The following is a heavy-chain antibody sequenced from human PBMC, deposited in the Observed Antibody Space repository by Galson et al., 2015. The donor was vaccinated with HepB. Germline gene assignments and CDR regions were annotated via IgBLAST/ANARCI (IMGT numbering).Heavy chain of an antibody. Sequence: SLRLSCAASGFTFSYYAMNWVRQAPGKGLEWVSAITPSGDNTYSADSMKGRFTISRDNSQNTLFLQMNSLRADDTAIYFCAKVFPEKTDGWYRQALYYFDSWGQGTRVTVSS. V-gene: IGHV3-23*01. CDR2: ITPSGDNT. CDR3: AKVFPEKTDGWYRQALYYFDS. D-gene: IGHD6-19*01. J-gene: IGHJ4*02. CDR1: GFTFSYYA.